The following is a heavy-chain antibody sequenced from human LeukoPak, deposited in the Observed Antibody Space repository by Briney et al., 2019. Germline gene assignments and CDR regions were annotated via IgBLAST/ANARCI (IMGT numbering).Heavy chain of an antibody. V-gene: IGHV3-23*01. CDR1: GFTFSSYA. J-gene: IGHJ4*02. CDR3: AKDLEYYDFWSGYYSRDY. D-gene: IGHD3-3*01. CDR2: ISGSGGST. Sequence: PGGSLRLSCAASGFTFSSYAMSWVRQAPGKGLEWVSAISGSGGSTYYADSVKGRFTISRDNSKNTLYLQMNSLRAEDTAVYYCAKDLEYYDFWSGYYSRDYWGQGTLVTVSS.